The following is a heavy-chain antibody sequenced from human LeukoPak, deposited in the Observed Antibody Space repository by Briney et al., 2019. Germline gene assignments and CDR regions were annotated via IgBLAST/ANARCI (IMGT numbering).Heavy chain of an antibody. CDR1: GFTFSSYE. D-gene: IGHD2-2*02. V-gene: IGHV3-48*03. Sequence: GGSLRLSCAASGFTFSSYEMNWIRQAPGKGLEWVSYISGSGSTTYYADSVKGRFTISRDNAKNSLYLQMNSLRVEDTAVYYCAREEGGDCSRTSCYTSSWGQGTQVTVST. J-gene: IGHJ4*02. CDR2: ISGSGSTT. CDR3: AREEGGDCSRTSCYTSS.